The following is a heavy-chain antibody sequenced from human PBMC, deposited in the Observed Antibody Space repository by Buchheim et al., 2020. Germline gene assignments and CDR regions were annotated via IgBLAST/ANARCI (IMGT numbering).Heavy chain of an antibody. D-gene: IGHD2-2*01. CDR2: INPSGGST. CDR3: ARAHSLPAAIDFDY. CDR1: GYTFVNYG. J-gene: IGHJ4*02. V-gene: IGHV1-46*01. Sequence: QVQLVQSGVEVKKPGASVKVSCKASGYTFVNYGVSWVRQAPGQGLEWMGIINPSGGSTSYAQKFQGRVTMTRDTSTSTVYMELSSLRSEDTAVYYCARAHSLPAAIDFDYWGQGTL.